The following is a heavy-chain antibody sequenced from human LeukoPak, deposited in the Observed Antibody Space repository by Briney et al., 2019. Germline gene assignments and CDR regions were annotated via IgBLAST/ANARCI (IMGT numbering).Heavy chain of an antibody. CDR3: AIVRTYGGPGFDY. CDR1: GYTFTGYY. V-gene: IGHV1-2*02. J-gene: IGHJ4*02. D-gene: IGHD4-23*01. Sequence: APVKVSCKASGYTFTGYYMHWVRQAPGQGLEWMGWINPNSGGTNYAQKFQGRVTMTRDTSISTAYMELSRLRSDDTAVYYCAIVRTYGGPGFDYWGQGTLVTVSS. CDR2: INPNSGGT.